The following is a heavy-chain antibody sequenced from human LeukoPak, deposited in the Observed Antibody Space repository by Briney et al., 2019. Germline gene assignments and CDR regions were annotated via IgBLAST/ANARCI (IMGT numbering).Heavy chain of an antibody. CDR2: INHSGST. V-gene: IGHV4-34*01. Sequence: PSETLSLTCAVYGGSFSGYYWSWIRQPPGKGLEWIGEINHSGSTNYNPSLKSRVTISVDTSKNQFTLKLSSVTAADTAVYYCASADSSSWALDYWGQGTLVTVSS. CDR3: ASADSSSWALDY. J-gene: IGHJ4*02. D-gene: IGHD6-13*01. CDR1: GGSFSGYY.